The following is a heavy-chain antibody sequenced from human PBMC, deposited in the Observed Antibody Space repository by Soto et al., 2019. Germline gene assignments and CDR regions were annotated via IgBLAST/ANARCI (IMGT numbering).Heavy chain of an antibody. D-gene: IGHD1-26*01. Sequence: GASVKVSCKASGYTFTSYGISWVRQAPGQGLEWMGWISAYNGNTNYAQKLQGRVTMTTDTSTSTAYMELRSLRSDDTAVYYCARVGSYWEYYHYGMDVWGQGTTVTVSS. J-gene: IGHJ6*02. V-gene: IGHV1-18*01. CDR1: GYTFTSYG. CDR3: ARVGSYWEYYHYGMDV. CDR2: ISAYNGNT.